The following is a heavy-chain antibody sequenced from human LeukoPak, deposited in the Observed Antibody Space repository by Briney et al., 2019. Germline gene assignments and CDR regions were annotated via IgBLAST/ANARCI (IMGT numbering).Heavy chain of an antibody. CDR2: IKTKTAGGTT. CDR3: TTGGGEYGFDS. CDR1: GFTFSNAW. V-gene: IGHV3-15*01. Sequence: GGSLRLSCAGSGFTFSNAWMNWVRQAPGKGLEWVTHIKTKTAGGTTSYAAPVKGRLTISRDDSKNTVSLQMNSLNTEDTAVYYCTTGGGEYGFDSWGQGTLVTVSS. J-gene: IGHJ4*02. D-gene: IGHD4-23*01.